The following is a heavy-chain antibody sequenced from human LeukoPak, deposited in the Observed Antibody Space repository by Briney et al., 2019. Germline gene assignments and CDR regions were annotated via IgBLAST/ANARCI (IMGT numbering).Heavy chain of an antibody. J-gene: IGHJ4*02. Sequence: PSETLSLTCTVSGASINSHYWTWIRQPPGKGLEWIGYIFYTGSTQYSPSFKSRVSISLDTANNQFSLRLTSATAADTAVYYCARSGYFYGGPDYWGQGTLVTVSS. CDR2: IFYTGST. D-gene: IGHD5-18*01. CDR1: GASINSHY. V-gene: IGHV4-59*11. CDR3: ARSGYFYGGPDY.